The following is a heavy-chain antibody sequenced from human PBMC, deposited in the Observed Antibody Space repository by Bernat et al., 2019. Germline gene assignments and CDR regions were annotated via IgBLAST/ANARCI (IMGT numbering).Heavy chain of an antibody. CDR3: ARDGAVRYFDL. CDR2: INAGNGNT. Sequence: QVQLVQSGAEVKKPGASVKVSCKASGYTFTSYAMHLVRQAPGQRLEWMGWINAGNGNTKYSQKFQGRVTITRDTSASTAYMELSSLRSEDTAVYYCARDGAVRYFDLWGRGTLVTVSS. D-gene: IGHD2-8*01. J-gene: IGHJ2*01. CDR1: GYTFTSYA. V-gene: IGHV1-3*01.